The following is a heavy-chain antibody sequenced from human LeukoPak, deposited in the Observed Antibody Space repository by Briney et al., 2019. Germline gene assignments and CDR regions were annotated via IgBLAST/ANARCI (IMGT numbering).Heavy chain of an antibody. Sequence: GGSLRLSCAASGFTFSSYSMNWVRQAPGKGLEWVSSISSSSSYIYYADSVKGRFTISRDNSKNTLYLQMNSLRAEDTAVYYCARDYGRADYYFDYWGQGTLVTVSS. J-gene: IGHJ4*02. CDR3: ARDYGRADYYFDY. CDR1: GFTFSSYS. V-gene: IGHV3-21*01. CDR2: ISSSSSYI. D-gene: IGHD3-10*01.